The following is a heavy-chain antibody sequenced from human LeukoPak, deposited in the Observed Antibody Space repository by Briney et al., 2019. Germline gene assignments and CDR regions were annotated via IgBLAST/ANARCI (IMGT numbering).Heavy chain of an antibody. V-gene: IGHV4-59*01. D-gene: IGHD6-19*01. Sequence: PSETLSLTCTVSGGSISSYYWSWIRQPPGKGLEWIGYIYYSGSTDYNPSLESRVTISVDTSKNQFSLRLSSVTAADTAVYYCARYLYSSGWYPYYFDYWGQGTLVTVSS. J-gene: IGHJ4*02. CDR1: GGSISSYY. CDR2: IYYSGST. CDR3: ARYLYSSGWYPYYFDY.